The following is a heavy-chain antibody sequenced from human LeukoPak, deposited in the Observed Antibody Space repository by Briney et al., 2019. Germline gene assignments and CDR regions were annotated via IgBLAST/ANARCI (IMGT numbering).Heavy chain of an antibody. J-gene: IGHJ4*02. CDR1: GGSFSGYY. V-gene: IGHV4-34*01. CDR2: INHSGST. Sequence: SETLSVTCAVYGGSFSGYYWSWIRQPPGKGLEWIGEINHSGSTNYNPSLKSRVTISVDTSKNQFSLKLSSVTAADTAVYYCARGRLSSITTVRGVTPVYYFDYWGQGTLVTVSS. CDR3: ARGRLSSITTVRGVTPVYYFDY. D-gene: IGHD3-10*01.